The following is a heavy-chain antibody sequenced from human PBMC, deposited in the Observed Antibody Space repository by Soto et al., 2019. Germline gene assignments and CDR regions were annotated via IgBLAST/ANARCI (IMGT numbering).Heavy chain of an antibody. CDR2: IYYSGST. CDR3: AREFREQRSLDY. J-gene: IGHJ4*02. D-gene: IGHD1-1*01. CDR1: GGSISSYY. Sequence: SETLSLTCTVSGGSISSYYWSWIRQPPGKGLEWIGYIYYSGSTYYNPSLKSRVTISVDTSKNQFSLKLSSVTAADTAVYYCAREFREQRSLDYWGQGTLVTVSS. V-gene: IGHV4-59*12.